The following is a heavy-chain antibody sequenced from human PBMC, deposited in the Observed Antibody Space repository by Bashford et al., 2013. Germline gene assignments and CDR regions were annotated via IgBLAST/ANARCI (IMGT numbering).Heavy chain of an antibody. CDR2: ISYSGST. J-gene: IGHJ4*02. CDR1: GGSFSGYY. V-gene: IGHV4-59*01. Sequence: SSETLSLTCAVYGGSFSGYYWSWVRQSPGKGLEWIGYISYSGSTDYNPSLKSRVTISVDSSKNQFSLKLNSMTAADTAVYYCARAFSSGWMNYWGQGTLVTVSS. CDR3: ARAFSSGWMNY. D-gene: IGHD6-19*01.